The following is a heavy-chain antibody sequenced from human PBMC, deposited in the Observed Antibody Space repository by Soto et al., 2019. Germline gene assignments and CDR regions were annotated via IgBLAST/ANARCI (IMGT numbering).Heavy chain of an antibody. CDR1: GYTFTSYY. CDR3: ARVPRRSGSYGHFDY. CDR2: INPSGGST. Sequence: ASVKVSCKASGYTFTSYYMHWVRQAPGQGLEWMGIINPSGGSTSYAQKFQGRVTMTRDTSTSTVYMELSSLRSEDTAVYYCARVPRRSGSYGHFDYWGQGTLVTVSS. V-gene: IGHV1-46*01. J-gene: IGHJ4*02. D-gene: IGHD1-26*01.